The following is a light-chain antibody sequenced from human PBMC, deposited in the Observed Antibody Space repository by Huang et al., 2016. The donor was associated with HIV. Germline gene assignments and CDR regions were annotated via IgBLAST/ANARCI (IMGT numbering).Light chain of an antibody. CDR3: QHLNSSPYT. J-gene: IGKJ2*01. CDR2: AAS. CDR1: QGISSY. Sequence: QLTQSPSSLSASVGDRVTITCRASQGISSYLAWYQQKPGTAPKLLIYAASTLQSGVPSRFSGSGSGTDFTLTISSLQAEDFATYYCQHLNSSPYTFGRGTKREIK. V-gene: IGKV1-9*01.